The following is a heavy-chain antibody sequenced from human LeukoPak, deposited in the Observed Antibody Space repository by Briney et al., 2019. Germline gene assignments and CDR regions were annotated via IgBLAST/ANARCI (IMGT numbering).Heavy chain of an antibody. CDR2: ISGSGGST. Sequence: GGSLRLSCAASRFTFSSYAMSWVRQAPGKGLEWVSVISGSGGSTYYADSVKGRFTISRDNSKNTLYLQMNSLRAEDTAVYYCAKGYYYDSSGYYPIDRWGQGTLVTVSS. V-gene: IGHV3-23*01. CDR3: AKGYYYDSSGYYPIDR. J-gene: IGHJ5*02. CDR1: RFTFSSYA. D-gene: IGHD3-22*01.